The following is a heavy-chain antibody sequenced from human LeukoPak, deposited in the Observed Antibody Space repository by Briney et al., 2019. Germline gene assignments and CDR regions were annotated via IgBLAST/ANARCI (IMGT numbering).Heavy chain of an antibody. Sequence: SETLSLTYTVSGGSISSSSYYWGWIRQPPGKGLEWIGSIYYSGSTYYNPSLKSRVTISVDTSKNQFSLKLSSVTAADTAVYYCARRGYFLDYWGQGTLVTVSS. CDR1: GGSISSSSYY. CDR3: ARRGYFLDY. CDR2: IYYSGST. V-gene: IGHV4-39*01. J-gene: IGHJ4*02.